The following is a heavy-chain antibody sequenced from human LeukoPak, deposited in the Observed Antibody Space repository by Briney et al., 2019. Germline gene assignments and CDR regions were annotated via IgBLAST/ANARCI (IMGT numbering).Heavy chain of an antibody. V-gene: IGHV3-74*01. J-gene: IGHJ4*02. D-gene: IGHD5/OR15-5a*01. CDR1: GFTFSTYW. Sequence: GGSLRLTCAASGFTFSTYWMHWVRQAPGKGLVWVSRINSDGSTTNYADSVKGRFTISRDNAKNTLYLQMNSLGPEDTAVYYCSRGSTMTGWNYWGQGTLVTVSS. CDR3: SRGSTMTGWNY. CDR2: INSDGSTT.